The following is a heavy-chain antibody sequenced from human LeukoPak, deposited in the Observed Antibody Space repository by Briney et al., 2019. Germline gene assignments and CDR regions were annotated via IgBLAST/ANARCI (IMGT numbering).Heavy chain of an antibody. CDR3: ARCRGVEYYFDY. Sequence: ASVKVSCKASGYTFTSYYMHWVRQAPGQGLEWMGIINPSGGSTSYAQKFQGRVTITADESTSTAYMELSSLRSEDTAVYYSARCRGVEYYFDYWGQGTLVTVSS. CDR1: GYTFTSYY. V-gene: IGHV1-46*01. J-gene: IGHJ4*02. CDR2: INPSGGST. D-gene: IGHD2-8*01.